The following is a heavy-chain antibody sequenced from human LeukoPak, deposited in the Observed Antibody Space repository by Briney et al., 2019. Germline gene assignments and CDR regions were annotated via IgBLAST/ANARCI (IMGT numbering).Heavy chain of an antibody. V-gene: IGHV4-34*01. CDR2: INHSGST. J-gene: IGHJ3*02. CDR1: GGSFSGYY. D-gene: IGHD3-22*01. CDR3: ARGSATWYYYDSSGFPGAFDI. Sequence: SETLSLTCAVYGGSFSGYYWSWIRQPPGKGLEWIGEINHSGSTNYNPSLKSRVTISVDTSKNQFSLKLSSVTAADTAVYYCARGSATWYYYDSSGFPGAFDIWGQGTMVTVSS.